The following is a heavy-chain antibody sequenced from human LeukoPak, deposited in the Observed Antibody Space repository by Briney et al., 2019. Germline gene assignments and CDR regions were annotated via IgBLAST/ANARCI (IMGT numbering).Heavy chain of an antibody. D-gene: IGHD3-10*02. Sequence: HPGGSLRLSCAASGFTFSNYGMHWVRQAPGKGLEWVAVIWYDGNNKYYADSVKGRFTISRDNSKNTLYMQMNSLRAEDTALCYCAKSRPASGSWTMYYFDHWGQGTLVTVSS. CDR1: GFTFSNYG. J-gene: IGHJ4*02. CDR3: AKSRPASGSWTMYYFDH. V-gene: IGHV3-33*06. CDR2: IWYDGNNK.